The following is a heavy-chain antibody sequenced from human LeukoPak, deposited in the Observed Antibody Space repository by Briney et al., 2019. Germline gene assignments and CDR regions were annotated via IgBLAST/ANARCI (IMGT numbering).Heavy chain of an antibody. J-gene: IGHJ5*02. D-gene: IGHD3-10*01. V-gene: IGHV4-4*02. CDR1: GGSISSSNW. CDR2: INHSGST. Sequence: PSGTLSLTCAVSGGSISSSNWWSWVRQPPGKGLEWIGEINHSGSTNYNPSLKSRVTISVDTSKNQFSLKLSSVTAADTAVYYCARLSMVRGRAFDPWGQGTLVTVSS. CDR3: ARLSMVRGRAFDP.